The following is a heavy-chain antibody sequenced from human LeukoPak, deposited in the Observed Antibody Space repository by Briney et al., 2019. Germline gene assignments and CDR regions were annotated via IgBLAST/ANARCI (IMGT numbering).Heavy chain of an antibody. CDR2: IYYTGGT. CDR1: GDSISTSNSY. CDR3: ARDAVWATLEWLPAFDI. D-gene: IGHD3-3*01. J-gene: IGHJ3*02. V-gene: IGHV4-39*07. Sequence: NPSETLSLTCTVSGDSISTSNSYWGWIRQPPGEGLEWIGSIYYTGGTYYNTSLKSRVTISVDTSKNQFSLKLSSVTAADTAVYYCARDAVWATLEWLPAFDIWGQGTMVTVSS.